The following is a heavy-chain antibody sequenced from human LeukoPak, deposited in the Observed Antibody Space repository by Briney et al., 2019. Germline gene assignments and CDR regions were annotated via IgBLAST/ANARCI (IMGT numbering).Heavy chain of an antibody. CDR2: IYYSGST. Sequence: PSQTLSLTCTVSGGSISSGDYYWSWIRQPPGKGLEWIGYIYYSGSTYYNPSLKSRVTISVDTSKNQFSLKLSSVTVADTAVYYCARGGDIVVVPAAPHYYGMDVWGKGTTVTVSS. D-gene: IGHD2-2*01. V-gene: IGHV4-30-4*01. J-gene: IGHJ6*04. CDR3: ARGGDIVVVPAAPHYYGMDV. CDR1: GGSISSGDYY.